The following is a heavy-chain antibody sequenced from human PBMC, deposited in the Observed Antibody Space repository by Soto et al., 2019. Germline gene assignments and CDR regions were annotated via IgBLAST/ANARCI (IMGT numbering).Heavy chain of an antibody. Sequence: PSETLSLSCTVSGGSISSYYWSWIRRPPGKGLEWIGYIYYSGSTNYNPSLKSRVTISVDTSKNQFSLKLSSVTAADTAVYYCARGEGSSDLDDDYYYYYMDGWAKGTTVTVSS. CDR2: IYYSGST. V-gene: IGHV4-59*01. CDR3: ARGEGSSDLDDDYYYYYMDG. D-gene: IGHD6-19*01. J-gene: IGHJ6*03. CDR1: GGSISSYY.